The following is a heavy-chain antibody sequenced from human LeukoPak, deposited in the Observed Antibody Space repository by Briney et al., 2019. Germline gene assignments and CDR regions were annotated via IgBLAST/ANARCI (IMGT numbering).Heavy chain of an antibody. D-gene: IGHD3-10*01. J-gene: IGHJ2*01. CDR1: GFTFSSYA. CDR3: ARDASTLPVRDWYFDL. V-gene: IGHV3-23*01. CDR2: ISGSGGST. Sequence: GGSLRLSCAASGFTFSSYAMSWVRQAPGKGLEWVSAISGSGGSTYYADSVKGRFTISRDNSKNTLYLQMNSLRAEDTAVYYCARDASTLPVRDWYFDLWGRGTLVTVSS.